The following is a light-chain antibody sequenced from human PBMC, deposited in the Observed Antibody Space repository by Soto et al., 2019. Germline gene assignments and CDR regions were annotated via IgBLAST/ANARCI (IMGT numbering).Light chain of an antibody. CDR1: QSVSSSY. CDR2: GAS. V-gene: IGKV3-20*01. CDR3: QQYGRSPFT. J-gene: IGKJ3*01. Sequence: EIVLTPSPGTLSLSPEERATLSCRASQSVSSSYLAWYQQKPGQAPRLLIYGASSRATGVPDRFSASGSGTDFTLTISRLEPEDFAVYYCQQYGRSPFTFGPGTKVDIK.